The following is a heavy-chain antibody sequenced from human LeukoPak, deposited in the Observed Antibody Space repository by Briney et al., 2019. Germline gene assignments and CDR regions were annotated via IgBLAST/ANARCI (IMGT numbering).Heavy chain of an antibody. CDR2: IRQDGDTK. CDR3: ARTSRSSFDY. D-gene: IGHD6-6*01. J-gene: IGHJ4*02. Sequence: GGSLRLSCAASGFPFNAYWMTWVRQAPGKGLEWVANIRQDGDTKYYVDSVRGRFTISRDNAKNSLYLQMNSLRAEDTAVYYCARTSRSSFDYWGQGTLVTVSS. CDR1: GFPFNAYW. V-gene: IGHV3-7*01.